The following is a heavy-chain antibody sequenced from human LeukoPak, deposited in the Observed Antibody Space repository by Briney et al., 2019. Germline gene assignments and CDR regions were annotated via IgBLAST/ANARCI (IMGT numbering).Heavy chain of an antibody. D-gene: IGHD1-20*01. CDR3: ARAAITGPTPGY. J-gene: IGHJ4*02. V-gene: IGHV1-2*02. CDR1: GYTFTGYY. CDR2: INPNSGGT. Sequence: ASVKVSCKASGYTFTGYYMHWVRQAPGQGLEWMGWINPNSGGTNYAQKFQGRVTMTRDTSISTAYMELSRLGSDDTAVYYCARAAITGPTPGYWGQGTLVTVSS.